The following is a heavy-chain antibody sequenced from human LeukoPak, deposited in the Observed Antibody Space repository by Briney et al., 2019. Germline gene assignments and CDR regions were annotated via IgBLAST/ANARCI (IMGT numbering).Heavy chain of an antibody. V-gene: IGHV4-61*01. Sequence: SETLSLTCTVSGGSISSSSYYWSWIRQPPGKGLEWIGYIYYSGSTNYNPSLKSRVTISVDTSKNQFSLRLSSVTAADTAVYYCARVFPDIVVVPAARTYYYYYMDVWGKGTTVTISS. CDR3: ARVFPDIVVVPAARTYYYYYMDV. CDR1: GGSISSSSYY. J-gene: IGHJ6*03. D-gene: IGHD2-2*01. CDR2: IYYSGST.